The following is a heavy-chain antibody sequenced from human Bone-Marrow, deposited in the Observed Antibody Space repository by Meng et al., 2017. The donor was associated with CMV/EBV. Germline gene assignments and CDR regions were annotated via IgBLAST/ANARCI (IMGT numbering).Heavy chain of an antibody. J-gene: IGHJ4*02. CDR2: INHRGST. Sequence: SETLSLTCAVYGTSFSDYSWTWIRHSPRKGLEWIGQINHRGSTNFNPSLMGRVTMSVDSSKEQFSLRLTSVTAADTAVYYCAGEIDIWGQGKAVTVSS. V-gene: IGHV4-34*01. CDR1: GTSFSDYS. D-gene: IGHD2-21*01. CDR3: AGEIDI.